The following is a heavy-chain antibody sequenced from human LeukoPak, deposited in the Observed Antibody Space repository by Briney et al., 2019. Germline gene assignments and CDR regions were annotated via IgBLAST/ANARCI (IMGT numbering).Heavy chain of an antibody. D-gene: IGHD3-3*01. CDR1: GFTFSNAW. J-gene: IGHJ6*03. Sequence: GGSLRLSCAASGFTFSNAWMSWVRQAPGKGLEWVGRIKSKTDGGTTDYAAPVKGRFTISRDDSKNTLYLQMNSLKTEDTAVYYCTTEFPSMYYDFWSGPPAVYMDVWGKGTTVTVSS. V-gene: IGHV3-15*01. CDR3: TTEFPSMYYDFWSGPPAVYMDV. CDR2: IKSKTDGGTT.